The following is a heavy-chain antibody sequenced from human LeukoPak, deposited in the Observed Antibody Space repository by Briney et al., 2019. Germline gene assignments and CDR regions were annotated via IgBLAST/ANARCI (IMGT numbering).Heavy chain of an antibody. D-gene: IGHD3-10*01. CDR1: GCSISSTNW. V-gene: IGHV4-4*02. Sequence: SETLSLTCAVSGCSISSTNWWTWVRQPPGKGLEWIGEIYHSGSTNYNPSLKGRVTISIDKSKNQFSLKLNSVTAADTAVYYCTRDLGSGRGYYWGQGTLVTVSS. CDR3: TRDLGSGRGYY. CDR2: IYHSGST. J-gene: IGHJ4*02.